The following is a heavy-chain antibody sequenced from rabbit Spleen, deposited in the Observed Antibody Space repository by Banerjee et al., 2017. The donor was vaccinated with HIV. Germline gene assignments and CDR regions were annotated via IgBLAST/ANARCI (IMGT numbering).Heavy chain of an antibody. D-gene: IGHD1-1*01. V-gene: IGHV1S7*01. J-gene: IGHJ6*01. CDR3: VREVYHILGL. CDR2: IDPVFGST. Sequence: QLEESGGGLVQPGGSLKVSCKASGFDFSNYYMSWVRQAPGKGLEWIGYIDPVFGSTYYASWVNGRFTISRDNAQNTLYLQLNSLTAADTATYFCVREVYHILGLWGPGTLVTVS. CDR1: GFDFSNYY.